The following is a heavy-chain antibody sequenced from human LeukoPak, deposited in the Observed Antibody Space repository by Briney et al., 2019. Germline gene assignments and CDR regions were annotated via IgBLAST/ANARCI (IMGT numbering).Heavy chain of an antibody. Sequence: ASVKVSCKASGYTFTSYDINWVRQATGQGLEWMGWMNPNSDNTDYAQKFQGRVTMIRNTSISTAYMELSSLRSEDTAVYYCATFVVVPAAKVLFDYWGQGTLVTVSS. CDR3: ATFVVVPAAKVLFDY. D-gene: IGHD2-2*01. CDR1: GYTFTSYD. V-gene: IGHV1-8*01. J-gene: IGHJ4*02. CDR2: MNPNSDNT.